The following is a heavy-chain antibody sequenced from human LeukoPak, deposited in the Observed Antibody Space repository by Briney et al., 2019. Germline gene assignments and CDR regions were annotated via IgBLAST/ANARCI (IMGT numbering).Heavy chain of an antibody. V-gene: IGHV1-18*01. CDR2: ISAYNGNT. Sequence: ASVKVSCKASGYTFTSYGISWVRQAPGQGLEWMGWISAYNGNTNDAQKLQGRVTMTTDTSTSTAYMELRSLRYADTAVYYCARDAFYYYDSSGYNHYWGQGTLVTVSS. CDR1: GYTFTSYG. J-gene: IGHJ4*02. D-gene: IGHD3-22*01. CDR3: ARDAFYYYDSSGYNHY.